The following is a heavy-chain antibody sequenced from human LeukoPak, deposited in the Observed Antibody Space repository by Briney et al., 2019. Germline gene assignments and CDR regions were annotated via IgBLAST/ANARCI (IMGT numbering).Heavy chain of an antibody. Sequence: PGGSLRLSCAASGFTFSSYSMNRVRQAPGKGLEWVSSISSSSSYIYYADSVKGRFTISRDNAKNSLYLQMNSLRAEDTAVYYCARIDYYYYYMDVWGKGTTVTVSS. J-gene: IGHJ6*03. V-gene: IGHV3-21*01. CDR2: ISSSSSYI. CDR3: ARIDYYYYYMDV. CDR1: GFTFSSYS.